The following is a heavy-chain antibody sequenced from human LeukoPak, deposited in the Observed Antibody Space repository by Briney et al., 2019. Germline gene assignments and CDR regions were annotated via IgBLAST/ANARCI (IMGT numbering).Heavy chain of an antibody. D-gene: IGHD2/OR15-2a*01. V-gene: IGHV4-4*07. J-gene: IGHJ4*02. Sequence: SETLSLTCTVSGGSISSYYWSWLRQPAGKGLEWIGLIYSSGSTDYNPSLKSRVTMSVDTSKNQFSLKLSSVTAADTAVYYCAGHHPRNTVDFWGQGTLVTVSS. CDR2: IYSSGST. CDR3: AGHHPRNTVDF. CDR1: GGSISSYY.